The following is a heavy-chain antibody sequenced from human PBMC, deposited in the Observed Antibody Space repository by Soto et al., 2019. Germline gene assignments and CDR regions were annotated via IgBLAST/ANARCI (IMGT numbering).Heavy chain of an antibody. J-gene: IGHJ4*02. Sequence: QVQLQESGPGLVKPSETLSLICTVSGDYISTYYWSWIRQPPGKGLEWIGYIYYSGSTKYNPSLKSRVTISVDTSKNQFSLKLNSVTAADTAVYYCARGTRDGYNFAYWGQGTLVTVSS. D-gene: IGHD5-12*01. CDR3: ARGTRDGYNFAY. CDR1: GDYISTYY. CDR2: IYYSGST. V-gene: IGHV4-59*01.